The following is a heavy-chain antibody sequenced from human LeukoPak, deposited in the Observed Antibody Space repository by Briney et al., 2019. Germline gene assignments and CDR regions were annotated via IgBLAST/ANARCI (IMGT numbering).Heavy chain of an antibody. V-gene: IGHV3-23*01. CDR2: IDSTGTT. CDR1: GFTFSNYA. D-gene: IGHD2-2*01. Sequence: GGSLRLSCAASGFTFSNYAMSWVRQAPGKGLEWVSAIDSTGTTYYTDSVKGRFTISRDNSKNTLYLQMNSLRAEDTAVYYCARVATEVVVPAATFFDYWGQGTLVTVSS. CDR3: ARVATEVVVPAATFFDY. J-gene: IGHJ4*02.